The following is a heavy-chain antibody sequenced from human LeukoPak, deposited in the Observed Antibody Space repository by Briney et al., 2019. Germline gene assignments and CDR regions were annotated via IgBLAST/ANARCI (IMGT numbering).Heavy chain of an antibody. CDR2: ISSSSSYI. D-gene: IGHD5-12*01. Sequence: PGGSLRLSCAASGFTFRSYSMNWVRQAPGKGLEWVSSISSSSSYIYYADSVKGRFTISRDNAKNSLYLQMNSLRAEDTAVYYCARSPGYSTIVAGGDYWGQGTLVTVSS. CDR1: GFTFRSYS. V-gene: IGHV3-21*01. J-gene: IGHJ4*02. CDR3: ARSPGYSTIVAGGDY.